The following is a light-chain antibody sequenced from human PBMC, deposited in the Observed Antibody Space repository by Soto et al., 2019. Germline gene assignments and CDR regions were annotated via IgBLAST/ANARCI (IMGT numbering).Light chain of an antibody. V-gene: IGKV3-15*01. CDR1: PSVSSN. CDR2: GSS. Sequence: EIVMLQSPATLSVSPGERATLSCSASPSVSSNLAWYQQKPGQAPRLLIHGSSTRATGIPARFSGSGSGTEFTLTISSLQSEDFAVYYCQQYNNWPPYTFGQGTKLEIK. CDR3: QQYNNWPPYT. J-gene: IGKJ2*01.